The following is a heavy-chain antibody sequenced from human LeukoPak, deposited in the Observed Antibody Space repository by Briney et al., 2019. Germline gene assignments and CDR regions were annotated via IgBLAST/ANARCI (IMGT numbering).Heavy chain of an antibody. D-gene: IGHD3-16*01. CDR2: IYSGGST. J-gene: IGHJ3*01. CDR1: GFTVSSNY. Sequence: QTGGSLRLSCAASGFTVSSNYMSWVRQAPGKGLEWVSVIYSGGSTYYADSVKGRFTISRDNAKKSLYMQMNSLRAEDTAVYYCVRVGGAFDLWGQGTRVSVSS. CDR3: VRVGGAFDL. V-gene: IGHV3-53*01.